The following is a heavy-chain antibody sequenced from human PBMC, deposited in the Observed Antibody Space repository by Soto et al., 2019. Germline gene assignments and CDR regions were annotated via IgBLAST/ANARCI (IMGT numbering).Heavy chain of an antibody. CDR3: ARVASSSSWYFDY. CDR2: IYHSGST. J-gene: IGHJ4*02. CDR1: GGSNSSSNW. D-gene: IGHD6-13*01. Sequence: PSETLSLTCAVSGGSNSSSNWWSWVRQPPGKGLEWIGEIYHSGSTNYNPSLKSRVTISVDKSKNQFSLKLSSVTAADTAVYYCARVASSSSWYFDYWGQGTLVTVS. V-gene: IGHV4-4*02.